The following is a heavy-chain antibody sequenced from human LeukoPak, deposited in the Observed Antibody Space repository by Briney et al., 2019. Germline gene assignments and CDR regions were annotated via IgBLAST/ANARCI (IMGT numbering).Heavy chain of an antibody. J-gene: IGHJ6*02. D-gene: IGHD2-15*01. V-gene: IGHV1-69*04. CDR1: GGTFSSYA. CDR2: IIPILGIA. CDR3: ASPAATYCSGGSCFLYYGMDA. Sequence: SVKVSCKASGGTFSSYAISWVRQAPGQGLEWMGRIIPILGIANYAQQFQGRVTITADKSTSTAYMELSSLRSEDTAVYYCASPAATYCSGGSCFLYYGMDAWGQGTTVTVSS.